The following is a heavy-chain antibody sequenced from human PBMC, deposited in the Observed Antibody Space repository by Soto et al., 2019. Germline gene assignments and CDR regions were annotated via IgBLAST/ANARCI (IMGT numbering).Heavy chain of an antibody. J-gene: IGHJ6*02. CDR3: ARAAYGSGSYYAPYYYYAMDV. CDR1: GASISSYY. CDR2: ILYTGNT. Sequence: QVQLQESGPGLVKPSETLALTCTVSGASISSYYWSWTRQPPGKGLEWLGYILYTGNTNYSPSLKSRVTMSFDTSKNQVSLKLSAVTAADTAVYFCARAAYGSGSYYAPYYYYAMDVWGQGTTVTVSS. V-gene: IGHV4-59*01. D-gene: IGHD3-10*01.